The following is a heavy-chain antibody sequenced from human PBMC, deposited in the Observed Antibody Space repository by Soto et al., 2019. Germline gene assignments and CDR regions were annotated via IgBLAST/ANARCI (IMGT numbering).Heavy chain of an antibody. D-gene: IGHD3-22*01. CDR3: ARDLGTTIAGPPRRETYGWLDP. J-gene: IGHJ5*02. Sequence: QVQLVQSGAEVKRPGSSVKLSCKASGGTFTYYGISWVRQAPGQGLEWMGGIIPIICPATYAQKFQGRLTITADQSTSAANMELSSLGSEHTALYYCARDLGTTIAGPPRRETYGWLDPWGQGTLVTVSS. CDR2: IIPIICPA. CDR1: GGTFTYYG. V-gene: IGHV1-69*01.